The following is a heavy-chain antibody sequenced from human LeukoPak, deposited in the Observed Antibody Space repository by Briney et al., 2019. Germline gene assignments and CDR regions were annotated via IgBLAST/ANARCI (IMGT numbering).Heavy chain of an antibody. J-gene: IGHJ3*02. CDR3: ATPKWQWLVFAFDI. CDR1: GGLISISTYY. D-gene: IGHD6-19*01. V-gene: IGHV4-39*07. Sequence: PSETLSLTCTVSGGLISISTYYWGWIRQPPGKGLEWIGSIYYSGSTYYNPSLKSRVTISVDTSKNQFSLKLSSVTAADTAVYYCATPKWQWLVFAFDIWGQGTMVTVSS. CDR2: IYYSGST.